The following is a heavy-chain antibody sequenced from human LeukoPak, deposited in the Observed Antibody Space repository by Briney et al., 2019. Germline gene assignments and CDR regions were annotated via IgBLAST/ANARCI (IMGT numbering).Heavy chain of an antibody. CDR1: GGSISSGDYY. CDR2: IYYSGST. CDR3: ARVDGAADAFDI. Sequence: PSETLSLTCTVSGGSISSGDYYWSWIRQPPGKGLEWIGYIYYSGSTYYNPSLKSRVTISVDTSKNQFSLKLSSVTAADTAVYYCARVDGAADAFDIWGQGTMVTVSS. D-gene: IGHD3-16*01. J-gene: IGHJ3*02. V-gene: IGHV4-31*02.